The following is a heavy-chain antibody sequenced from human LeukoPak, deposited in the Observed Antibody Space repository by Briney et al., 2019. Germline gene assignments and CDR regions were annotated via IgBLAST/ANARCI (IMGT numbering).Heavy chain of an antibody. CDR1: GLTFSTYR. D-gene: IGHD3-22*01. CDR3: AKETTYYYDSSDGVFDY. Sequence: GGSLRLSCAASGLTFSTYRMSWVRQAPGKGLEWVANIKQDGSEKHYVDSVKGRFTISRDNAKNSLYLQMNSLRAEDTAVYYCAKETTYYYDSSDGVFDYWGQGTLVTVSS. CDR2: IKQDGSEK. J-gene: IGHJ4*02. V-gene: IGHV3-7*01.